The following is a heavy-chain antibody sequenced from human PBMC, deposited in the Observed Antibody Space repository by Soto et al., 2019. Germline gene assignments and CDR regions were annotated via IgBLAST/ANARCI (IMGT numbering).Heavy chain of an antibody. J-gene: IGHJ3*02. Sequence: GGSLRLSCAGSGFTFSSSWMYWVRQAPGKGLVWVSRIKSDGSSTSYADSVKGRFTISRDNSKNTLYLQLDSLRAEDTAVYFCARWVFDFWNAFDIWAQGTMVTVSS. D-gene: IGHD3-3*01. CDR2: IKSDGSST. CDR3: ARWVFDFWNAFDI. V-gene: IGHV3-74*01. CDR1: GFTFSSSW.